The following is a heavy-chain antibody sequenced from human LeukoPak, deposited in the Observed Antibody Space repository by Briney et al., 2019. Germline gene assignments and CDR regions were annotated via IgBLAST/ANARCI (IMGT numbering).Heavy chain of an antibody. J-gene: IGHJ3*02. D-gene: IGHD2-2*01. CDR2: IYYSGST. CDR1: GGSISSHC. V-gene: IGHV4-59*11. Sequence: KPSETLSLTCTVSGGSISSHCWSWIRQPPGKGLEWIGYIYYSGSTNYNPSLKSRVTISVDTSKNQFSLKLSSVTAADTAVYYCARAYPGDAFDIWGQGTMVTVSS. CDR3: ARAYPGDAFDI.